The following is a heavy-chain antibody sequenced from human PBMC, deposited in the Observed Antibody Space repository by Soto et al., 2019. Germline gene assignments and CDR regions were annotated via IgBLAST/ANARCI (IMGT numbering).Heavy chain of an antibody. J-gene: IGHJ4*02. Sequence: QVQLMESGGGVVQPGRSLRLSCATSGFTLSHYGMHWFRQAPGKGLEWVAVIWYDESKKYYADSVKGRFTISRDTSKNTLFLQMNSLRVEDTAVYYCARFDGYNAAGAPDYWGQGTLVTVSS. CDR1: GFTLSHYG. CDR3: ARFDGYNAAGAPDY. D-gene: IGHD5-12*01. V-gene: IGHV3-33*01. CDR2: IWYDESKK.